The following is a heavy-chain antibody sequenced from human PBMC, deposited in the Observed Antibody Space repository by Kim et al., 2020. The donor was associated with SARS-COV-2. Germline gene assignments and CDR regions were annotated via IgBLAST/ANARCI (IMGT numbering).Heavy chain of an antibody. CDR3: ARVVWAAFDI. V-gene: IGHV4-31*02. CDR2: ST. Sequence: STYYNPSLKSRVTISVDTSKNQFSLKLSSVTAADTAVYYCARVVWAAFDIWGQGTMVTVSS. J-gene: IGHJ3*02. D-gene: IGHD3-16*01.